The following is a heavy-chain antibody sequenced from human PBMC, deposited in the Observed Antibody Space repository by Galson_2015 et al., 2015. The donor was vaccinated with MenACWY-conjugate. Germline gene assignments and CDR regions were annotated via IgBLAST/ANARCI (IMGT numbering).Heavy chain of an antibody. CDR1: GFAFANYA. Sequence: SLRLSCAASGFAFANYAMSWVRQAPGKGPEWVASLTSAHATTYYADSVKGRFTISRDNSKDTLFLQMNSLSVDDTAMYYCARHPPGGRGMDVWGQGTTVTVSS. D-gene: IGHD1-26*01. CDR2: LTSAHATT. J-gene: IGHJ6*02. CDR3: ARHPPGGRGMDV. V-gene: IGHV3-23*01.